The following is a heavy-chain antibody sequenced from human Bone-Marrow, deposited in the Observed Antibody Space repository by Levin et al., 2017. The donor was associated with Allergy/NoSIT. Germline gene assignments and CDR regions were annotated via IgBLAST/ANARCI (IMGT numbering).Heavy chain of an antibody. V-gene: IGHV3-7*01. J-gene: IGHJ4*02. CDR2: IDKDGSAK. D-gene: IGHD3/OR15-3a*01. CDR3: VKDKDGDWSFDY. CDR1: GFTLSSCW. Sequence: TGGSLRLSCAASGFTLSSCWMSWVRQAPGKGLEWVANIDKDGSAKNYVDSVKGRFTISRDNAKNSLHLQMNSLRVEDTAVYYCVKDKDGDWSFDYWGQGTLVTVSS.